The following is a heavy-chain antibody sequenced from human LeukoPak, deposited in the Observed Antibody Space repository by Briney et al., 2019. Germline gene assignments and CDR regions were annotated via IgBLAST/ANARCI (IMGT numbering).Heavy chain of an antibody. V-gene: IGHV4-59*01. J-gene: IGHJ4*02. Sequence: PSETLSLTCTVSGGSISSYYWSWIRQPPGKELEWIGYIYYSGSTNYNPSLKGRVTISVDTSKNQFSLKLSSVTAADTAVYYCARLTLYSRVIDYWGQGTLVTVSS. CDR2: IYYSGST. CDR3: ARLTLYSRVIDY. CDR1: GGSISSYY. D-gene: IGHD6-13*01.